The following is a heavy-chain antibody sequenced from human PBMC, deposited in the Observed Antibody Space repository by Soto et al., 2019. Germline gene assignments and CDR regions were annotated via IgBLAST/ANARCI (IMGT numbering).Heavy chain of an antibody. Sequence: GASVKVSCKASGYTFTGYYMHWVRQAPGQGLEWMGWINPNSGGTNYAQKFQGWVTMTRDTSISTAYMELSRLRSDDTAVYYCARAYSLGEPYYYYGMDVWGQGTTVTVSS. V-gene: IGHV1-2*04. CDR1: GYTFTGYY. J-gene: IGHJ6*02. CDR3: ARAYSLGEPYYYYGMDV. CDR2: INPNSGGT. D-gene: IGHD3-10*01.